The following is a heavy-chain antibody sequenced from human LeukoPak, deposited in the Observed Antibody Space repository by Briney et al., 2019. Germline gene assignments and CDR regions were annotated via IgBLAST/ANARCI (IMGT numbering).Heavy chain of an antibody. CDR3: AISYSGTEGY. J-gene: IGHJ4*02. CDR1: GYTFTAWY. D-gene: IGHD1-26*01. CDR2: IDPNSGGT. V-gene: IGHV1-2*02. Sequence: GAAVKVSCEASGYTFTAWYIHWVRQAPGQGLEWMGWIDPNSGGTGYAQKLQGRVTMTTDTSTSTAYMELRSLRSDDTAVYYCAISYSGTEGYWGQGTLVTVSS.